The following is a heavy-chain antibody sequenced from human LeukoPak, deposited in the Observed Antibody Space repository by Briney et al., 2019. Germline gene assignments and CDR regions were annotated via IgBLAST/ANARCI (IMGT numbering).Heavy chain of an antibody. CDR3: ARGHTMYY. CDR1: GYTFNNYF. J-gene: IGHJ4*01. V-gene: IGHV1-18*01. Sequence: ASVTVSCKASGYTFNNYFISWVRQVPGQGLEWVGWISPHSHTTHYAETVQGRVTMTTDASTTTVYMELRSLRPDDTAVYFCARGHTMYYWGQGTPVTVSS. CDR2: ISPHSHTT. D-gene: IGHD3-10*02.